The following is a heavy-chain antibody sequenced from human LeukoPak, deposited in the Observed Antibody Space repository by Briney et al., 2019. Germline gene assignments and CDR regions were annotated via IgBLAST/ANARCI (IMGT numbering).Heavy chain of an antibody. CDR3: ARDHYYYDSSGPNNWFGP. CDR1: GFTFSSYG. CDR2: ISGSGGST. Sequence: PGGSLRLSCAASGFTFSSYGMSWVRQAPGKGLEWVSAISGSGGSTYYADSVKGRFTISRDNSKNTLYLQMNSLRAEDTAVYYCARDHYYYDSSGPNNWFGPWGQGTLVTVSS. J-gene: IGHJ5*02. D-gene: IGHD3-22*01. V-gene: IGHV3-23*01.